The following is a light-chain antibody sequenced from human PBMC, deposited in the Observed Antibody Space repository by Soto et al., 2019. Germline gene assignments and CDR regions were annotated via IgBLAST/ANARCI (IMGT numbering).Light chain of an antibody. CDR1: QSVSYN. CDR3: QQYKNWPPLT. V-gene: IGKV3-15*01. Sequence: EIVMTQSPATLSVSPGETATLSCRASQSVSYNFGWYQQKPGQGPRLLIYGAFTRATGIPARFSGSGSGTEFTLTISSLQSEDFAVYYCQQYKNWPPLTFGGGTKVEIK. CDR2: GAF. J-gene: IGKJ4*01.